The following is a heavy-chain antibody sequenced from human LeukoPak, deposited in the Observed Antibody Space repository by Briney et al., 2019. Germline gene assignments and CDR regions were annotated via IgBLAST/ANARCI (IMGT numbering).Heavy chain of an antibody. CDR3: AKDVNAYCSGDCSDY. Sequence: GGSLRLSCAASGFTFNIYGMHWVRQAPGKGLEWVAFIWYDGSKKYYADSVKGRFTISRDNSKNMVSLEMNSLRTGDTAVYYYAKDVNAYCSGDCSDYWGQGTLVTVSS. V-gene: IGHV3-30*02. D-gene: IGHD2-21*01. J-gene: IGHJ4*02. CDR1: GFTFNIYG. CDR2: IWYDGSKK.